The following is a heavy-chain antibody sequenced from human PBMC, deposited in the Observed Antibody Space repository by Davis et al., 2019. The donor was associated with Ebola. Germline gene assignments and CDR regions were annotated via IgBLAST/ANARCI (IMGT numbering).Heavy chain of an antibody. CDR2: IYYSGST. D-gene: IGHD1-20*01. CDR3: ARGYTITGTPFDY. Sequence: PSETLSLTCTVSGGSVSSGSYYWSWIRQPPGKGLEWIGYIYYSGSTNYNPSLKSRVTISVDTSKNQFSLKLSSVTAADTAVYYCARGYTITGTPFDYWGQGTLVTVSS. CDR1: GGSVSSGSYY. J-gene: IGHJ4*02. V-gene: IGHV4-61*01.